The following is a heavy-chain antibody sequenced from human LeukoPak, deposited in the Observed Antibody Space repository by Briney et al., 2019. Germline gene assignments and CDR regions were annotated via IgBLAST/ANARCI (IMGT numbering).Heavy chain of an antibody. J-gene: IGHJ5*02. Sequence: SEALSLTCAVYGGSFSGYYWSWIRQPPGKGLEWIGEINHSGSTNYNPSLKSRVTISVDTSKNQFSLKLSSVTAADTAVYYCAAMVRGVIRNWFDPWGQGTLVTVSS. CDR1: GGSFSGYY. D-gene: IGHD3-10*01. CDR3: AAMVRGVIRNWFDP. V-gene: IGHV4-34*01. CDR2: INHSGST.